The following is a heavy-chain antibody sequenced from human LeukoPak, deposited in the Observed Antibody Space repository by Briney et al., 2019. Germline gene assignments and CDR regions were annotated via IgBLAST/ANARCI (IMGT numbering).Heavy chain of an antibody. CDR1: GFTFSSYT. D-gene: IGHD6-13*01. J-gene: IGHJ5*02. CDR3: ASEGAPSSSWFLHWFDP. CDR2: ISSSSSYI. Sequence: PGGSLRLSCAASGFTFSSYTMNWVRQAPGKGLEWVSSISSSSSYIYFADSVKGRFTISRDNAKNSLYLQMNSLRAEDTAVYYCASEGAPSSSWFLHWFDPWGQGTQVTVSS. V-gene: IGHV3-21*01.